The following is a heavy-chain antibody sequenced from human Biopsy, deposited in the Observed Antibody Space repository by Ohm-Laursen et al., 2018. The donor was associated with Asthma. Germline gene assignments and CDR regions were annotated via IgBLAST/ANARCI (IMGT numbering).Heavy chain of an antibody. CDR1: GDSFSNYA. Sequence: SVKASCKASGDSFSNYAISWVRQAPGQGLEWMGGLIPVLGTPDHAQMFEGRVTITADESTSTAYMELSCLSSEDTAVYYCARGYSGSDRIVYYYSGLEVWGQGTTVTVSS. V-gene: IGHV1-69*13. D-gene: IGHD5-12*01. CDR3: ARGYSGSDRIVYYYSGLEV. CDR2: LIPVLGTP. J-gene: IGHJ6*02.